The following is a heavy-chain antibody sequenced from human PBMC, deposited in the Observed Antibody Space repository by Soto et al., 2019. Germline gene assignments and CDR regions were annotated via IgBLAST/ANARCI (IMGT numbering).Heavy chain of an antibody. CDR3: ARQGIPYNSGSGDYFYYYYNYMDV. D-gene: IGHD3-10*01. J-gene: IGHJ6*03. CDR1: GYTFTSYA. Sequence: ASVKVSFKASGYTFTSYAMHWVRQAPGQRLEWMGWINAGNGNTKYSQTFQDRVTITRDTSASIAYMELSSLRSEDTAVYYCARQGIPYNSGSGDYFYYYYNYMDVWGKGTTVTVSS. V-gene: IGHV1-3*01. CDR2: INAGNGNT.